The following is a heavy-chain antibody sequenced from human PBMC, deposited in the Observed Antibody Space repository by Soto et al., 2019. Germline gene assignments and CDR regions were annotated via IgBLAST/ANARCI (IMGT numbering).Heavy chain of an antibody. D-gene: IGHD6-25*01. J-gene: IGHJ4*02. CDR3: ARARPSSEYTFEY. CDR1: GGSISSGGYS. V-gene: IGHV4-30-2*01. Sequence: SETLSLTCAVSGGSISSGGYSWSWIGHPPGKGLEWLGYIYHSGSTYYNPSLKSRVTISVDRSKNQFSLKLSSVTAADTAVYYCARARPSSEYTFEYWGQGTLVTVSS. CDR2: IYHSGST.